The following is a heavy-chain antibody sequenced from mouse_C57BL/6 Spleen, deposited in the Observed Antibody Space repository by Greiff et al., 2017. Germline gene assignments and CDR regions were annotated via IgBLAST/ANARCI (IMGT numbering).Heavy chain of an antibody. Sequence: EVQLVESGGDLVKPGGSLKLSCAASGFTFSSYGMSWVRPTPDKRLEWVATISSGGSYTYYPDSVKGRFTISRDNAKNTLYLQMSSLKSEDTAMYYCARHPLITTVGYFDYWGQGTTLTVSS. V-gene: IGHV5-6*01. CDR2: ISSGGSYT. CDR3: ARHPLITTVGYFDY. CDR1: GFTFSSYG. D-gene: IGHD1-1*01. J-gene: IGHJ2*01.